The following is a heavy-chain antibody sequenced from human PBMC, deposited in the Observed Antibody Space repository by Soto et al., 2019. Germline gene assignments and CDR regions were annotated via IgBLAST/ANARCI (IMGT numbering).Heavy chain of an antibody. CDR1: GGSLSGYY. D-gene: IGHD3-9*01. CDR2: INHSGST. CDR3: ASQYYDILTGRDY. J-gene: IGHJ4*02. V-gene: IGHV4-34*01. Sequence: PSETLSLTCAVYGGSLSGYYWSWIRQPPGKGLEWIGEINHSGSTNYNPSLKSRVTISVDTSKNQFSLKLSSVTAADTAVYYCASQYYDILTGRDYWGQGTLVTVSS.